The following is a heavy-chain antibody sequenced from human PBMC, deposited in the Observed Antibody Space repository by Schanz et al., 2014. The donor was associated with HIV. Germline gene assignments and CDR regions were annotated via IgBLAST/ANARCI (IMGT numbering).Heavy chain of an antibody. V-gene: IGHV4-39*01. CDR2: AHHSGST. J-gene: IGHJ4*02. D-gene: IGHD3-10*01. CDR1: GDSISNTTHY. Sequence: QLQLQESGPGLVKPSETLSLTCSVSGDSISNTTHYWGWIRQPPGKGLEWIGSAHHSGSTYYTPSLKRRVPISVDPSKNQLSLKLSSVTAADTAVFYCARHQRGSYLEALDYWGQGTLVTVSS. CDR3: ARHQRGSYLEALDY.